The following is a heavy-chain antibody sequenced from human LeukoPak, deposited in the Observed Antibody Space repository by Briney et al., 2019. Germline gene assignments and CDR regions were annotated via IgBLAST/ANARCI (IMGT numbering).Heavy chain of an antibody. CDR1: GFTFSSYW. Sequence: GGSLRLSCAASGFTFSSYWMHWVRQAPGKGLVWVSRINSDGSSTSYADSVKGRFTISRDNAKNSLYLQMNSLRAEDTAVYYCARDGMLSDYFDYWGQGTLVTVSS. D-gene: IGHD3-16*01. CDR2: INSDGSST. V-gene: IGHV3-74*01. J-gene: IGHJ4*02. CDR3: ARDGMLSDYFDY.